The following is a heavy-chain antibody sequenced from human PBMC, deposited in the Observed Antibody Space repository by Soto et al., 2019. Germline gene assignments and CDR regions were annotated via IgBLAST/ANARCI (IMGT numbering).Heavy chain of an antibody. Sequence: SETLSLTFTVSGGSISSFYWSWIRQPPGKGLEWIRYIYYSGSTNYNPSLKSRVTISVDTSKNQFSLRLTSVTAADTSVYYCAKQGGKYGIRSFDPWVQGTLVTVSS. CDR2: IYYSGST. V-gene: IGHV4-59*08. J-gene: IGHJ5*02. D-gene: IGHD1-1*01. CDR1: GGSISSFY. CDR3: AKQGGKYGIRSFDP.